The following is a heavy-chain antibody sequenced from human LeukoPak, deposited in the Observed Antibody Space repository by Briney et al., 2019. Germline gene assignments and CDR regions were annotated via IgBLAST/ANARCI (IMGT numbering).Heavy chain of an antibody. CDR3: ARGRLDYYGSGSYYNVGPGFRY. J-gene: IGHJ4*02. Sequence: ASVKVSCKASGYTFTSYDINWVRQATGQGLEWMGWMNPNSGNTGYAQKFQGRVTMTRNTSISTAYMELSSLRSEDTAVYYCARGRLDYYGSGSYYNVGPGFRYWGQGTLVTVSS. V-gene: IGHV1-8*01. CDR1: GYTFTSYD. CDR2: MNPNSGNT. D-gene: IGHD3-10*01.